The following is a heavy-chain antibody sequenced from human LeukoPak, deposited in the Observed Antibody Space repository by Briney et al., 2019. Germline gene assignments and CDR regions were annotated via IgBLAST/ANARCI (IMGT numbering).Heavy chain of an antibody. CDR3: ARRRGYGSGSFYYFDY. CDR1: GYTFTNYA. D-gene: IGHD3-10*01. CDR2: INAGNGNT. Sequence: GASVKVSCKASGYTFTNYAMHWVRQAPGQRLEWMGWINAGNGNTKYSQKFQGRVTITRDTSASTAYMELSSLRSEDTAVYYCARRRGYGSGSFYYFDYWGQGTLVTVSS. V-gene: IGHV1-3*01. J-gene: IGHJ4*02.